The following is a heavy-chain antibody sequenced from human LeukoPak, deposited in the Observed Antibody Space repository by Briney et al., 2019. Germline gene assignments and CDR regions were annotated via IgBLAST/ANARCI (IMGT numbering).Heavy chain of an antibody. Sequence: PGGSLRLSCAASGFTFSSYAMSWVRHAPGEGLEWVSSISGSGGSTYYADSVNGRFTISRDNSKNTLYLQMNSLRAEDTAVYYCAKGTPTMIVVVITNSPIDYWGQGTLVTVSS. CDR1: GFTFSSYA. CDR3: AKGTPTMIVVVITNSPIDY. J-gene: IGHJ4*02. D-gene: IGHD3-22*01. CDR2: ISGSGGST. V-gene: IGHV3-23*01.